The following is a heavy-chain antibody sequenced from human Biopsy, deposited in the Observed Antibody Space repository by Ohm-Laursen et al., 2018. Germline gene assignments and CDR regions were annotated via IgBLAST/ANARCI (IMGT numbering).Heavy chain of an antibody. CDR1: AYSFVDHR. CDR2: IDPKRGGT. CDR3: ARELGDFWGGRQFDF. V-gene: IGHV1-2*02. Sequence: SVKVSCKASAYSFVDHRIHWVRQAPGQGLEWMGWIDPKRGGTNYPQKFQGRVTMTRDTSISTTYMELRRLTSDDTAVFYCARELGDFWGGRQFDFWGQGTLVTVSS. D-gene: IGHD3-3*01. J-gene: IGHJ5*01.